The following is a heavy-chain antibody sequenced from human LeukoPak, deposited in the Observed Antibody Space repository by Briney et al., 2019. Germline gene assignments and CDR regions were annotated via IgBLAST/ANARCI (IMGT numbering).Heavy chain of an antibody. V-gene: IGHV3-74*01. CDR2: IKSDGTST. CDR1: GFTFSSYW. Sequence: TGGSLRLSCAASGFTFSSYWMHWVRQDPGEGLVWVSHIKSDGTSTSYADSVRGRFTISRDNAKNTLYLQMNSLRAEDTAVYFCARDRYYGIDVWGRGTTVTVSS. CDR3: ARDRYYGIDV. J-gene: IGHJ6*02.